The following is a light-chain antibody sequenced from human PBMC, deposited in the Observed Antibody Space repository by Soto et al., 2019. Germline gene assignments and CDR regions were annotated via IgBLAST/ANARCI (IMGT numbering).Light chain of an antibody. J-gene: IGLJ1*01. CDR2: DVT. CDR3: SSYAGNSNYV. Sequence: QSVLTQPPSASGSPGQSVTIYCTGTSGDVGAYKFVSWYQQNPCKAPKLIIYDVTKRPTGVPDRFSGSKSGNTASLTVSGLQAEDEADYYCSSYAGNSNYVFGSGTKVTVL. V-gene: IGLV2-8*01. CDR1: SGDVGAYKF.